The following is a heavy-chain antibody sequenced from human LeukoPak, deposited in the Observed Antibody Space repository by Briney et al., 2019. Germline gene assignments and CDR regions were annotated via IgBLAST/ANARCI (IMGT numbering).Heavy chain of an antibody. CDR1: GYTFTSYD. Sequence: EASVKVSCKASGYTFTSYDINWVRQAPGQGLEWMGWINPNSGGTNYAQKFQGRVTMTRDTSISTAYMELSRLRSDDTAVYYCARDVEPVGYCSSTSCYPDYWGQGTLVTVSS. CDR3: ARDVEPVGYCSSTSCYPDY. D-gene: IGHD2-2*01. V-gene: IGHV1-2*02. CDR2: INPNSGGT. J-gene: IGHJ4*02.